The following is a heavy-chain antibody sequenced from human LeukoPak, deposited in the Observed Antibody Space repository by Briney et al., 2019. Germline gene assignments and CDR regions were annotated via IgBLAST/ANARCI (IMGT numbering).Heavy chain of an antibody. CDR3: ARGIRITMVRGVILSYYMDV. D-gene: IGHD3-10*01. CDR1: GYTFTSYD. V-gene: IGHV1-8*01. Sequence: ASVKVSCKASGYTFTSYDINWVRQATGQGLEWMGWMNPNRGNTGYAQKFQGRVTMTRNTSISTAYMELSSLRSEDTAVYYCARGIRITMVRGVILSYYMDVWGKGTTVTISS. CDR2: MNPNRGNT. J-gene: IGHJ6*03.